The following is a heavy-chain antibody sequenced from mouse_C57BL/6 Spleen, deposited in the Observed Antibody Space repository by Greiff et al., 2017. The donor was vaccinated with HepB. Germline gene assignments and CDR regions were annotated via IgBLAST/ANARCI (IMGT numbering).Heavy chain of an antibody. D-gene: IGHD2-4*01. V-gene: IGHV1-22*01. Sequence: EVQLQQSGPELVKPGASVKMSCKASGYTFTDYNMHWVKQSHGKSLEWIGYINPNNGGTSYNQKFKGKATLTVNKSSSTAYMELRSLTSEDSAVYYCAIHYDYDRFAYWGQGTLVTVSA. CDR2: INPNNGGT. CDR3: AIHYDYDRFAY. CDR1: GYTFTDYN. J-gene: IGHJ3*01.